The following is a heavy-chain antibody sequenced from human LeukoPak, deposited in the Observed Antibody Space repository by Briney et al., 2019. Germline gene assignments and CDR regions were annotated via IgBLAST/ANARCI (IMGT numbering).Heavy chain of an antibody. Sequence: GGSLRLSCAASRFTFSSYWMSWVRQAPGKGLEWVANIRQDGSDKYYVDSVKGRFTISKDNAKNTVYLQMNNLRAEDTAVYYCVSFYETYWGRGTLVTVSS. J-gene: IGHJ4*02. CDR1: RFTFSSYW. V-gene: IGHV3-7*01. D-gene: IGHD2-2*01. CDR3: VSFYETY. CDR2: IRQDGSDK.